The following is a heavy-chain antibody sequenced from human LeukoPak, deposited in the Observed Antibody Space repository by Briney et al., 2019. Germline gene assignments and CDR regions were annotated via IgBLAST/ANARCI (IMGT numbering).Heavy chain of an antibody. J-gene: IGHJ5*02. CDR2: INPNSGGT. CDR3: ARVYCSSTSCNESWFDP. V-gene: IGHV1-2*02. D-gene: IGHD2-2*01. Sequence: ASVKVSCKASGYTFTGYYMHWVRQAPGQGLEWMGWINPNSGGTNYAQKFQGRVTMTRDTSISTAYMELSRLRSDDTAVYYGARVYCSSTSCNESWFDPWGQGTLVTVSS. CDR1: GYTFTGYY.